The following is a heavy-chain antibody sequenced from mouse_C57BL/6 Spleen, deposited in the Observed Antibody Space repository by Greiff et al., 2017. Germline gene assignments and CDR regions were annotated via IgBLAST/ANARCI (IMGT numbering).Heavy chain of an antibody. V-gene: IGHV1-82*01. CDR1: GYAFSSSW. Sequence: QVQLQQSGPELVKPGASVKISCKASGYAFSSSWMNWVKQRPGKGLEWIGRIYPGDGDTNYNGKFKGKATLTADKSSSTAYMQLSSLTSEGSAVSFCARSGTPAREGFDYWGQGTTLTVSS. CDR3: ARSGTPAREGFDY. J-gene: IGHJ2*01. D-gene: IGHD2-14*01. CDR2: IYPGDGDT.